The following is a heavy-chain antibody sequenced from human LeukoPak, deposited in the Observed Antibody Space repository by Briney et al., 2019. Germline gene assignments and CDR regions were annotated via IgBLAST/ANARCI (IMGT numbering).Heavy chain of an antibody. CDR3: ARDIGAAAGTWGLL. CDR1: GYTFTGYY. Sequence: ASVKVSCKASGYTFTGYYMHWVRQAPGQGLEWMGWINPNSGGTNYAQKFQGRVTMTRDTSISTAYMELSRLRSDDTAVYYCARDIGAAAGTWGLLWGQGTLVTVSS. V-gene: IGHV1-2*02. J-gene: IGHJ4*02. CDR2: INPNSGGT. D-gene: IGHD6-13*01.